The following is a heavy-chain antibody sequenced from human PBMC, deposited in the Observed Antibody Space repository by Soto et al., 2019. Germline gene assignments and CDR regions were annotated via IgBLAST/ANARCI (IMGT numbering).Heavy chain of an antibody. J-gene: IGHJ4*02. CDR2: ISGDGGST. Sequence: EVQLLESGGGLVEPGGSLRLSCAASGFTFNNYAMSWVRQAPGKGLEWVSAISGDGGSTYYADSVKGRFTISRDNSKNPLYLPMNSLRAEDTAIYSCAIPSGLTVTGPDYWGQGTLVTVSS. V-gene: IGHV3-23*01. D-gene: IGHD6-19*01. CDR3: AIPSGLTVTGPDY. CDR1: GFTFNNYA.